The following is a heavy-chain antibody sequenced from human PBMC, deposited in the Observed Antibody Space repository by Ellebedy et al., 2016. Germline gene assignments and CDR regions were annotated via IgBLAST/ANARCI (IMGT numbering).Heavy chain of an antibody. CDR2: IYPGDSDT. D-gene: IGHD6-19*01. Sequence: GGSLRLSCKGSGYSFTSYWIGWVRQMPGKGLEWMGIIYPGDSDTRYSPSFQGQVTISADKSISTAYLQWSSLKASDTAMYYCARRVAVAGINWFDPWGQGTLITVSS. CDR3: ARRVAVAGINWFDP. CDR1: GYSFTSYW. V-gene: IGHV5-51*01. J-gene: IGHJ5*02.